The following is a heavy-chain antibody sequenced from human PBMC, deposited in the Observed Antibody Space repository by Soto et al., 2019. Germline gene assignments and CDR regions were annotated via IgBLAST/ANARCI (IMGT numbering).Heavy chain of an antibody. V-gene: IGHV4-39*01. CDR2: IYYSGSI. D-gene: IGHD3-22*01. CDR1: GGSISSTSYY. Sequence: SETLSLTCSVSGGSISSTSYYWGWIRQPPGKGLEWIGSIYYSGSIYHNPSLKSRISTSVDTSKNQFSLKLNSVTAADTALYYCARLLYDRSGYYYFDYWGRGTLVTVSS. CDR3: ARLLYDRSGYYYFDY. J-gene: IGHJ4*02.